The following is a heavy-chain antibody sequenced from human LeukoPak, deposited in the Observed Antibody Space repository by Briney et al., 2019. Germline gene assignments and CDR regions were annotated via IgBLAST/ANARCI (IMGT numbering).Heavy chain of an antibody. Sequence: TGGSLRLSCAASGFTFSSYSMNWVRQAPGKGLEWVSYISGSSSTIYYADSVKGRFTISRDNAKNSLYLQMNSLRAEDTAVYYCARGDYGSGSTCLGYWGQGTLVTVSS. D-gene: IGHD3-10*01. CDR1: GFTFSSYS. CDR3: ARGDYGSGSTCLGY. J-gene: IGHJ4*02. V-gene: IGHV3-48*01. CDR2: ISGSSSTI.